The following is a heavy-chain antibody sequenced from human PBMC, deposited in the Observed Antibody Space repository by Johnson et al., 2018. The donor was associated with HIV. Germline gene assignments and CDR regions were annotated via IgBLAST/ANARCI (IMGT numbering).Heavy chain of an antibody. D-gene: IGHD3-22*01. Sequence: QVQLVESGGGVVQPGRSLRLSCAASGFIFSDYAMHWVRQAPGKGLEWVAVVWDDGSNRYYADSVKGRFTISRDNSKNTLYLQMNSLRTEDTAVYYCARVYYYDNKDGFDIWGQGTTVTVSS. J-gene: IGHJ3*02. CDR3: ARVYYYDNKDGFDI. CDR2: VWDDGSNR. CDR1: GFIFSDYA. V-gene: IGHV3-33*01.